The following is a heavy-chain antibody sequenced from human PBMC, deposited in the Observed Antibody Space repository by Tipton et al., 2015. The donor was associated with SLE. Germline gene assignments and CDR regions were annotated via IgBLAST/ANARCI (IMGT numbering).Heavy chain of an antibody. J-gene: IGHJ5*02. Sequence: TLSLTCTVSGGPIIGYYWNWIRQPLGKGLEWIGYIHDSGSTTYIPSLRSRVSMSLDRSKNQLSLRLTSVTVADTAVYYCARVEMETVFNWLNPWGQGTLVTVSS. CDR1: GGPIIGYY. V-gene: IGHV4-59*01. CDR2: IHDSGST. D-gene: IGHD5-24*01. CDR3: ARVEMETVFNWLNP.